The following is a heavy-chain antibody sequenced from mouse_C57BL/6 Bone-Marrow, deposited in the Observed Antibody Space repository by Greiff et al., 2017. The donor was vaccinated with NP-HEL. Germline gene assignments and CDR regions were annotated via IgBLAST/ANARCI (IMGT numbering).Heavy chain of an antibody. D-gene: IGHD1-1*01. CDR2: ISDGGSYT. CDR3: ARDPAYYYGYFDY. J-gene: IGHJ2*01. CDR1: GFTFSSYA. Sequence: EVKLVESGGGLVKPGGSLKLSCAASGFTFSSYAMSWVRQTPEKRLEWVATISDGGSYTYYPDNVKGRFTISRDNAKNNLYLQMSHLKSEDTAMYYCARDPAYYYGYFDYWGQGTTLTVSS. V-gene: IGHV5-4*01.